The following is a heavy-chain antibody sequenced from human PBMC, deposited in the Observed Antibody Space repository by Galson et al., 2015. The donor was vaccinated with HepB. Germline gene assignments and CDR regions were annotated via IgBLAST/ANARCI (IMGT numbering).Heavy chain of an antibody. V-gene: IGHV1-3*01. CDR3: ARDLGATWTNWFDP. CDR2: INAGNGNT. D-gene: IGHD1-26*01. Sequence: SVKVSCKASGYTFTSYAMHWVRQAPGQRLEWMGWINAGNGNTKYSQKFQGRVTITRDTSASTAYMELSSLRSEDTAVYYCARDLGATWTNWFDPWGQGTLVTVSS. CDR1: GYTFTSYA. J-gene: IGHJ5*02.